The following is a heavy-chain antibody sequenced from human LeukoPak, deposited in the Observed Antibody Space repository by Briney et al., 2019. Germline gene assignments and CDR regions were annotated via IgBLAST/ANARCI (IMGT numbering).Heavy chain of an antibody. CDR3: ARARDSSGYGFDY. D-gene: IGHD3-22*01. Sequence: SETLSLACTVSGGSISSYYWSWIRQPPGKGLGWIGYIYYSGSTNYNPSLKSRVTISVDTSKNQFSLKLSSVTAADTAVYYCARARDSSGYGFDYWGQGTLVTVSS. J-gene: IGHJ4*02. CDR1: GGSISSYY. V-gene: IGHV4-59*01. CDR2: IYYSGST.